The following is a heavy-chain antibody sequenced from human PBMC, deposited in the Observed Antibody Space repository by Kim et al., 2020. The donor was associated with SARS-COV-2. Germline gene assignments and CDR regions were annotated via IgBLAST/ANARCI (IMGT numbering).Heavy chain of an antibody. D-gene: IGHD3-10*01. CDR1: GGSFSGYY. CDR2: INHSGST. J-gene: IGHJ6*01. V-gene: IGHV4-34*01. Sequence: SETLSLTCAVYGGSFSGYYWSWIRQPPGKGLEWIGEINHSGSTNYNPSLKSRVTISVDTSKNQFSLKLSSVTAADTAVYYCARGYGSGRRVYYYYYGMDV. CDR3: ARGYGSGRRVYYYYYGMDV.